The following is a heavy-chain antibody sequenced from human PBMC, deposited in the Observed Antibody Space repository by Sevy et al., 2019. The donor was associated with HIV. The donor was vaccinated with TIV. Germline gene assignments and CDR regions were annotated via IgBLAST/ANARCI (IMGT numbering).Heavy chain of an antibody. CDR3: AKQVPTNRIAAAGTGYFQH. CDR1: GFTFSSYA. D-gene: IGHD6-13*01. Sequence: GGSLRLSCAASGFTFSSYAMSWVRQAPGKGLEWVSAISGSGGSTYYADSVKGRFTISRDNSKNTLYLQMNSLRAEDTAVYYCAKQVPTNRIAAAGTGYFQHWVQGTLVTVSS. CDR2: ISGSGGST. V-gene: IGHV3-23*01. J-gene: IGHJ1*01.